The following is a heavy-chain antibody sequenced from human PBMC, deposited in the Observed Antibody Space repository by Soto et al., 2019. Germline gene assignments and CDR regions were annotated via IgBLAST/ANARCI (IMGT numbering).Heavy chain of an antibody. D-gene: IGHD6-13*01. CDR3: ASRRIAAAGIADAFDI. V-gene: IGHV4-31*03. CDR1: GGSISSGGYY. Sequence: SETLSLTCTVSGGSISSGGYYWSWIRQHPGKGLEWIGYIYYSGSTYYNPSLKSRVTISVDTSKNQFSLKLSSVTAADTAVYYCASRRIAAAGIADAFDIWGQGTMVTVSS. J-gene: IGHJ3*02. CDR2: IYYSGST.